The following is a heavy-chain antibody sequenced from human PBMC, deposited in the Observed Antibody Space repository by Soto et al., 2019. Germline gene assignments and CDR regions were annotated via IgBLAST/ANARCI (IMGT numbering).Heavy chain of an antibody. CDR3: ARVTYHTGSSPG. D-gene: IGHD1-26*01. V-gene: IGHV3-53*01. Sequence: EVQLVESGGGLIQPGVSLRLSCAASGFTVRTNYMSWVRQAPGKGLEWVSVIYSGGSAYYADSVKGRFTFSRENSKNTLHLQLIILSCEYTAVNSCARVTYHTGSSPGWGQGTLVTASS. CDR1: GFTVRTNY. CDR2: IYSGGSA. J-gene: IGHJ4*02.